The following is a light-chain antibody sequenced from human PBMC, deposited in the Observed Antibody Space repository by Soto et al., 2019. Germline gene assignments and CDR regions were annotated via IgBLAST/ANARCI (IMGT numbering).Light chain of an antibody. V-gene: IGLV2-14*03. Sequence: QSALTQPASVSGSAGQSITISCTGTSSDVGGYNYVSWYQHHPGKAPKLMIYYVSNRPSGVSNRFSGSKSGNTASLTISGLQAEDEADYYCSSYTTSSTVVFGGGTQLTVL. J-gene: IGLJ2*01. CDR2: YVS. CDR3: SSYTTSSTVV. CDR1: SSDVGGYNY.